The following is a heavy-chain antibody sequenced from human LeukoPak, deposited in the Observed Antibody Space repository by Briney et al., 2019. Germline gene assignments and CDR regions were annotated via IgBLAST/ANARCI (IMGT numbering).Heavy chain of an antibody. CDR1: GFTFSNYW. J-gene: IGHJ4*02. Sequence: PGGSLRLSCAASGFTFSNYWMHWVRQAPGRGLMWVSRIKSDGSSTNYADSVKGRFTVSRDNSKNTLYLQMRSLRAEDTAVYSCARASGPFDYWGQGTLVTVSS. D-gene: IGHD3-10*01. V-gene: IGHV3-74*01. CDR3: ARASGPFDY. CDR2: IKSDGSST.